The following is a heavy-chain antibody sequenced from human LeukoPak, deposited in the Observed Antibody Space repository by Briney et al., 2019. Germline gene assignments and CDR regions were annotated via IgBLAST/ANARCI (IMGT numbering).Heavy chain of an antibody. J-gene: IGHJ3*02. CDR2: INPNSGGT. CDR1: GYTFTGYY. CDR3: ASIPRDFWTPREDAFDI. Sequence: ASVKVSCKASGYTFTGYYMHWVRQAPGQGLEWMGWINPNSGGTNYAQKFQGRVTMTRDTSISTAYMELSRLRSDDTAVYYCASIPRDFWTPREDAFDIWGQGTMVTVSS. V-gene: IGHV1-2*02. D-gene: IGHD3/OR15-3a*01.